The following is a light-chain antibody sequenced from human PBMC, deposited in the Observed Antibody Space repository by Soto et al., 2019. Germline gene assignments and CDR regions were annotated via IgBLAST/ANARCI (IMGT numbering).Light chain of an antibody. CDR1: QSVSSY. CDR3: QHNNNWWT. J-gene: IGKJ1*01. V-gene: IGKV3-15*01. Sequence: DIEMTQSPATLSVSPGERATISCRASQSVSSYLAWYQQKPGQAPRLLIYGASTRASGIPARFSGSGSGTDFTLTISILPDDDVAVYYRQHNNNWWTFGQGTKVEIK. CDR2: GAS.